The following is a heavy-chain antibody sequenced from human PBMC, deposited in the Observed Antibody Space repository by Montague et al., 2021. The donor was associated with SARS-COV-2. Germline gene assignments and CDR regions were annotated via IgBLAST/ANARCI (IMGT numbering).Heavy chain of an antibody. V-gene: IGHV4-34*01. D-gene: IGHD3-22*01. CDR1: GESISGFY. CDR2: INQCGSI. J-gene: IGHJ6*03. Sequence: SETLSLTCAVSGESISGFYCSWVCQPPGEGLVWIGEINQCGSINYYPSPMSRVTILVDSSKNQFSLKLTSVTAADTAVYYCARGQQGVNMVVVVIGFYYYMDVWGKGTTVTVSS. CDR3: ARGQQGVNMVVVVIGFYYYMDV.